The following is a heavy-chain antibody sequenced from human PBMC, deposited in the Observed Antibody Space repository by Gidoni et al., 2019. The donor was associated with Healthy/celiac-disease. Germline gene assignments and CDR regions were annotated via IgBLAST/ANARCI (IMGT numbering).Heavy chain of an antibody. CDR2: INHSGIT. Sequence: SVSGYYWSWIRQPPGKGREWIGEINHSGITNYNPSLKSRVTISVDTSKNQFSLKLSSVTAADTAVYYCTRGRARIQLPNEALFDYWGQGTLVTVSS. J-gene: IGHJ4*02. V-gene: IGHV4-34*01. CDR3: TRGRARIQLPNEALFDY. CDR1: SVSGYY. D-gene: IGHD5-18*01.